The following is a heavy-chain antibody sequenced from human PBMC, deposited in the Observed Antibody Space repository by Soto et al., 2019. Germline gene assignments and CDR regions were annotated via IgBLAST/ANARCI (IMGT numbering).Heavy chain of an antibody. Sequence: QVQLVQSGAEVKKPGSSVKVSCKASGGTFSSYSINWVRQAPGQGLEWMGGIIPIFGTANSAQKFQGRVTLTADESTSTAHMGLNSLRNEDTAVYYCARPFQSWPGGWYFDLWGRGTLVTVSS. CDR1: GGTFSSYS. CDR3: ARPFQSWPGGWYFDL. V-gene: IGHV1-69*01. D-gene: IGHD3-16*01. CDR2: IIPIFGTA. J-gene: IGHJ2*01.